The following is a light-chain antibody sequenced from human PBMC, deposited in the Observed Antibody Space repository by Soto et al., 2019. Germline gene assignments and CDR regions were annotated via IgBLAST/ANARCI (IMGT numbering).Light chain of an antibody. J-gene: IGKJ2*01. CDR2: AAS. CDR3: QQSYRTPYT. V-gene: IGKV1-39*01. CDR1: ESINSY. Sequence: DVQMTQSPSSLSASVGVRVTITCRASESINSYLNWYQQKPGKAPKLLINAASTLQSGVPTRFTGSGSGTDFTLTISSLQADDFATYYCQQSYRTPYTFGQGTNLEIK.